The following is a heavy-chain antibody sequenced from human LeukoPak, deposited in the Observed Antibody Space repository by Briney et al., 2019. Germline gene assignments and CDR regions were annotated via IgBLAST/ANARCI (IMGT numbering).Heavy chain of an antibody. J-gene: IGHJ3*02. V-gene: IGHV3-21*01. CDR1: GFTFSSYS. CDR2: ISSSSSYI. Sequence: SGGSLRLSCAASGFTFSSYSMNWVRQAPGKGLEWVSSISSSSSYIYYADSVKGRFTISRDNAKNSPYLQMNSLRAEDTAVYYCARLGYYYDSSGYLDAFDIWGQGTMVTVSS. CDR3: ARLGYYYDSSGYLDAFDI. D-gene: IGHD3-22*01.